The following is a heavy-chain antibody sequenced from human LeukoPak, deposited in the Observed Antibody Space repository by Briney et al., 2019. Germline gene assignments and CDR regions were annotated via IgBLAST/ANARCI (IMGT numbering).Heavy chain of an antibody. CDR1: GFTFSSYW. CDR2: IKQDGSEK. J-gene: IGHJ3*02. Sequence: GGSLRLSCAASGFTFSSYWMSWVRQAPGKGLEWGANIKQDGSEKYYVDSVKGRFTISRDNAKNSLYLQMNSLRAEDTAVYYCARDCSGGSCYSDAFDIWGQGTMVTVSS. CDR3: ARDCSGGSCYSDAFDI. V-gene: IGHV3-7*01. D-gene: IGHD2-15*01.